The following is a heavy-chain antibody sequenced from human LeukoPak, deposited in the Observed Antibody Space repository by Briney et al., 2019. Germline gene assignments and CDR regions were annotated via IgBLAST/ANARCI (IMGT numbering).Heavy chain of an antibody. CDR3: ARVSGYDWESFYDY. Sequence: SETLSLTCTVSGGSISSSSYHWGWIRQPPGMGLEWIGSIYYTGTTYYNPSLKSRVSIFVDTSKNQFSLKLSSVTAADTAVYYCARVSGYDWESFYDYWGQGTLVTVSS. CDR1: GGSISSSSYH. J-gene: IGHJ4*02. CDR2: IYYTGTT. V-gene: IGHV4-39*07. D-gene: IGHD5-12*01.